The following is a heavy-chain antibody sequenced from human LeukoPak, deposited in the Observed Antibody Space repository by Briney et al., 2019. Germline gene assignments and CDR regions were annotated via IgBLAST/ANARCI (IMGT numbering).Heavy chain of an antibody. Sequence: GESLKISCKGSGYSFTGYWIGWVRQMPGKGLEWMGIIYPGDSDTRYSPSFQGQVTISADKSISTAYLQWSSLKASDTAMYYCARSITGSYDSSGYYPGAFDIWGQGTMVTVSS. CDR2: IYPGDSDT. J-gene: IGHJ3*02. CDR1: GYSFTGYW. D-gene: IGHD3-22*01. V-gene: IGHV5-51*01. CDR3: ARSITGSYDSSGYYPGAFDI.